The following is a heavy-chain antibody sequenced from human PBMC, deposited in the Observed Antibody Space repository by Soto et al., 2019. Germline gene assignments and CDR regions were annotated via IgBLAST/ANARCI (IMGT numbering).Heavy chain of an antibody. CDR1: AGSICCYY. CDR2: ISYSGTT. V-gene: IGHV4-59*01. Sequence: SEAQSLTCTVSAGSICCYYWTLFRQPPGKLPVYIGFISYSGTTYSNPPLCGRVTRSVDTSSKQFSLKLTSVTAADTAFSFSAGDRGDCSEYWCQG. J-gene: IGHJ4*02. D-gene: IGHD2-21*01. CDR3: AGDRGDCSEY.